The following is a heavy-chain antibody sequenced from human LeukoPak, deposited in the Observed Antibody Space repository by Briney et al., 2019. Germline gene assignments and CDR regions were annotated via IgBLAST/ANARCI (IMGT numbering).Heavy chain of an antibody. Sequence: SETLSLTCTVSGASISNYYCSWIRQSPGKGLEWIGYIYYSGTTNYNPSLKSRVTISVDTSRNQFSLKLSSVSAADTAVYYCARSRDYSDRSGFFDFDYWGQGTLVTVSS. J-gene: IGHJ4*02. CDR2: IYYSGTT. CDR1: GASISNYY. V-gene: IGHV4-59*01. D-gene: IGHD3-22*01. CDR3: ARSRDYSDRSGFFDFDY.